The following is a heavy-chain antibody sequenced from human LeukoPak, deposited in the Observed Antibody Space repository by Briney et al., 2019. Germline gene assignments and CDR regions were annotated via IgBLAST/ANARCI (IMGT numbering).Heavy chain of an antibody. CDR1: GFTFADHA. D-gene: IGHD3-16*01. V-gene: IGHV3-9*01. Sequence: GTSLRLSCVASGFTFADHAMHWVRRAPGQGLEWVTGINWNNDGIVYAASVKGRFTVSRDNAKNTLYLQMNGLRPEDTAFYYCARGDYNTLGYNFHHWGQGTLVTVSS. J-gene: IGHJ1*01. CDR3: ARGDYNTLGYNFHH. CDR2: INWNNDGI.